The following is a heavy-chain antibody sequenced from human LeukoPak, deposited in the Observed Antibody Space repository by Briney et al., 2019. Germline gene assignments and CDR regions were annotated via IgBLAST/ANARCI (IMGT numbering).Heavy chain of an antibody. V-gene: IGHV1-2*02. J-gene: IGHJ3*02. CDR3: ARTYYYGSGSCSEGASNI. D-gene: IGHD3-10*01. CDR1: GYTFTDYY. CDR2: INPNSGDT. Sequence: GASVTVSCKASGYTFTDYYMHWVRQAPGQGLEWMGWINPNSGDTHYAQKFQGRVTMTRDTSISTAYMELSRLRSDETAVYYCARTYYYGSGSCSEGASNIWGQGTMVTVSS.